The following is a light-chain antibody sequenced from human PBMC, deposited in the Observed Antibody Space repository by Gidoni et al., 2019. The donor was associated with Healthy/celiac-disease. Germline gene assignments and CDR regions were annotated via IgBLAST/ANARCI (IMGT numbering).Light chain of an antibody. J-gene: IGKJ1*01. CDR3: QQYNSYSPWT. CDR2: DAS. CDR1: QSISSW. Sequence: DIQITQSPSTLSASVGDRVTITCRASQSISSWLAWYQQKPGKAPKPLIYDASSLESGVPSRFSGSGSGTEFTLTISSLQPDDFATYYCQQYNSYSPWTFXQXTKVEIK. V-gene: IGKV1-5*01.